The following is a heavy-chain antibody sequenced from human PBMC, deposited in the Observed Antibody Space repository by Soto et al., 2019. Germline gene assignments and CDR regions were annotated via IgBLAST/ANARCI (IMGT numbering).Heavy chain of an antibody. Sequence: SVKVSCKASGGTFSSYAISWVRQAPGQGLGWMGGIIPIFGTVNYAQKFQGRVTITADESTSTAYMELSSLRSEDTAVYFCAREYNWNDVRYGMDVWGQGTTVTVSS. CDR3: AREYNWNDVRYGMDV. D-gene: IGHD1-20*01. CDR2: IIPIFGTV. V-gene: IGHV1-69*13. J-gene: IGHJ6*02. CDR1: GGTFSSYA.